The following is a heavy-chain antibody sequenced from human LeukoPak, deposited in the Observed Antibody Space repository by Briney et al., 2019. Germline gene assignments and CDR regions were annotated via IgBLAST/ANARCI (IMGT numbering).Heavy chain of an antibody. V-gene: IGHV4-34*01. CDR1: GGSFSGYY. J-gene: IGHJ4*02. D-gene: IGHD2-2*01. CDR3: AVPAAMSDFDY. Sequence: SETLSLTCAVYGGSFSGYYWSWIRQPPGKGLEWIGEINHSGSTNYNPSLKSRVTISVDTSKNQLSLKLSSVTAADTAVYYCAVPAAMSDFDYWGQGTLVTVSS. CDR2: INHSGST.